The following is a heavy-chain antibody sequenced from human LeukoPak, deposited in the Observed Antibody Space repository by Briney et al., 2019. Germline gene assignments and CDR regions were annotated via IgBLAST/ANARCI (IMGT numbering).Heavy chain of an antibody. D-gene: IGHD6-19*01. Sequence: PSETLSLTCAVSGGSITGNYWNWIRQPPGMRLEWIGFTSYSRTTIYNSYFKGRATMSIDTSKNQLYLNLTSVTATDTAVYYCAKLGHSDGWYLGAFDIWGQGTTVIVSS. CDR1: GGSITGNY. J-gene: IGHJ3*02. V-gene: IGHV4-59*08. CDR2: TSYSRTT. CDR3: AKLGHSDGWYLGAFDI.